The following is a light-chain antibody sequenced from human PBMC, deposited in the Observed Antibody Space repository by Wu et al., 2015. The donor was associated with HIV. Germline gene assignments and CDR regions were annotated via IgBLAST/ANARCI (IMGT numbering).Light chain of an antibody. J-gene: IGKJ2*03. CDR1: QSVNGNQ. Sequence: EIVLTQSPGTVSLSPGERATLSCRASQSVNGNQLAWYQQKPGQAPRLLFNGASKRATGIPDRFSGSASGTDFTLTISRLEPEDFAVYYCQQYGSSRSFGQGTKLEIK. V-gene: IGKV3-20*01. CDR3: QQYGSSRS. CDR2: GAS.